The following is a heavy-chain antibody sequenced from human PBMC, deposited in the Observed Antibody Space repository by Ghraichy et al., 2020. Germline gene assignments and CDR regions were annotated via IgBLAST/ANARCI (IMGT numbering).Heavy chain of an antibody. CDR2: MHHTGSA. D-gene: IGHD3-22*01. Sequence: SQTLSLTCAVSGGSISSGGYSWSWIRQPPGKGLEWRGYMHHTGSAYYSPSLKSRVTILVNRSKNQFSLQLRSVTAADTAIYYCTRVIRYYYDSSGGYFDYCGQGSLVTVSS. CDR1: GGSISSGGYS. CDR3: TRVIRYYYDSSGGYFDY. V-gene: IGHV4-30-2*01. J-gene: IGHJ4*02.